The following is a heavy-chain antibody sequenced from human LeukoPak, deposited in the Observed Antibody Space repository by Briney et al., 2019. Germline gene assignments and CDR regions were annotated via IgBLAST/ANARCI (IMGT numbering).Heavy chain of an antibody. D-gene: IGHD3-10*01. CDR3: AKASLLWFGELLNYYFDY. V-gene: IGHV3-23*01. J-gene: IGHJ4*02. CDR1: GFTFSSYG. CDR2: ISGSGGST. Sequence: GGSLRLSCAASGFTFSSYGMSWVRQAPGKGLEWVSAISGSGGSTYYADSVKGRFTISRDNSKNTLYLQMNSLRAEDTAVYYCAKASLLWFGELLNYYFDYWGQGTLVTVSS.